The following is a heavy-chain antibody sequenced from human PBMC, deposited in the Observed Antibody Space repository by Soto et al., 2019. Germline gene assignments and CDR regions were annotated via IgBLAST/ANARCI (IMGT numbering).Heavy chain of an antibody. V-gene: IGHV3-21*06. CDR2: ISSTTNYI. CDR1: GFTFTRYS. J-gene: IGHJ4*02. CDR3: ARESEDLTSNFDY. Sequence: PGGSLRLSCAASGFTFTRYSMNWVLQAPGKGLEWVSSISSTTNYIYYGDSMKGRFTISRDNAKNSLYLEMNSLRAEDTAVYYCARESEDLTSNFDYWGQGTLVTSPQ.